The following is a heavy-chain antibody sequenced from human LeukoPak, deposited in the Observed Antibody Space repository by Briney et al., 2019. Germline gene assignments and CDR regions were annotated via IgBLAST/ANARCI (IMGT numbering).Heavy chain of an antibody. CDR3: ARGGTWPVHFDY. D-gene: IGHD6-19*01. CDR2: IYYSGST. Sequence: SETLSLTCTVSGGSISSYYWSWIRQPPGKGLEWIGYIYYSGSTNYNPSLKSRVTISVDTSKNQFSLKLISMTAADTAVYYCARGGTWPVHFDYWGQGTLVTVSS. J-gene: IGHJ4*02. V-gene: IGHV4-59*12. CDR1: GGSISSYY.